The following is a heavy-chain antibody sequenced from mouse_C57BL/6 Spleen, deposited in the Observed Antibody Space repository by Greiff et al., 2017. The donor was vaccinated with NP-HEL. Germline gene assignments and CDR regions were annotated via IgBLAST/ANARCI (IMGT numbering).Heavy chain of an antibody. V-gene: IGHV1-9*01. CDR1: GYTFTGYW. Sequence: QVQLQQSGAELMKPGASVKLSCKATGYTFTGYWIEWVKQRPGHGLEWIGEILPGSGSTNYNAKFKGKATFTADTSSNTAYMQLIILTTEESAIYYCARFYYYGSSYCFAYWGQGTLVTVSA. D-gene: IGHD1-1*01. CDR3: ARFYYYGSSYCFAY. CDR2: ILPGSGST. J-gene: IGHJ3*01.